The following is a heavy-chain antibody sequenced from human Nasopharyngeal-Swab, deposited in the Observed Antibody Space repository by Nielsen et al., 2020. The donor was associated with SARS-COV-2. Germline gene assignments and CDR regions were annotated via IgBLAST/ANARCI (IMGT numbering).Heavy chain of an antibody. CDR3: ARDWSRAFDV. J-gene: IGHJ3*01. Sequence: ESLKISCAASGFTFSSLWMSWVRQVPGKGLEWVADIKPDGSEKFYVDSVKGRFTISRDNAKNSMSLQMNSLRVEDTAVYYCARDWSRAFDVWGQGTMVTVSS. CDR2: IKPDGSEK. CDR1: GFTFSSLW. V-gene: IGHV3-7*01.